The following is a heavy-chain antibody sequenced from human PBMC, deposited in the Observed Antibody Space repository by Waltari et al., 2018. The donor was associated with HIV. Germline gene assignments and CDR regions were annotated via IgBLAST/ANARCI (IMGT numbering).Heavy chain of an antibody. Sequence: EVQLVESGGGLVQPGGSLRLYCAASGFTFSRYAMSWVRQAPGKGLEWVSGISASGGSTYYADSVKGRFTISRDNSKTTLYLQMNSLRAEDTAVYSCTIFGPLEDFGPWGQGTLVTVSS. D-gene: IGHD3-3*01. V-gene: IGHV3-23*04. J-gene: IGHJ5*02. CDR2: ISASGGST. CDR1: GFTFSRYA. CDR3: TIFGPLEDFGP.